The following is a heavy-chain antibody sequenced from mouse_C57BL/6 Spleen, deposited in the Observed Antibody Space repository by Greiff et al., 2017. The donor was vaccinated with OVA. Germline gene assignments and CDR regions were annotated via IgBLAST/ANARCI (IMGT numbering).Heavy chain of an antibody. D-gene: IGHD1-1*01. J-gene: IGHJ2*01. V-gene: IGHV1-4*01. CDR3: AREVPYYYGSSYFDY. CDR2: INPSSGYT. CDR1: GYTFTSYT. Sequence: VKLQQSGAELARPGASVKMSCKASGYTFTSYTMHWVKQRPGQGLEWIGYINPSSGYTKYNQKFKDKATLTADKSSNTAYMQLSSLTSEDSAVYYCAREVPYYYGSSYFDYWGQGTTLTVSS.